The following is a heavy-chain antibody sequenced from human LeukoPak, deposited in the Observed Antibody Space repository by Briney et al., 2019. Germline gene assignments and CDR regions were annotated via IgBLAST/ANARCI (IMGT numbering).Heavy chain of an antibody. J-gene: IGHJ4*02. V-gene: IGHV4-59*01. D-gene: IGHD6-13*01. CDR1: GGSISNYW. CDR3: ARGYSSSWNYFDY. Sequence: SETLSLTCTVSGGSISNYWWSWIRQPPGKGLEWIGYVFDSGGTNYNPSLKSRVTISVDTSKKQFSLKLSSVTAADTAVYYCARGYSSSWNYFDYWGQGTLVTVSS. CDR2: VFDSGGT.